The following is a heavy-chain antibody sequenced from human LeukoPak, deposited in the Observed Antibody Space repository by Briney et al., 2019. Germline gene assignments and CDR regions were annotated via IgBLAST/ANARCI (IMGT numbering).Heavy chain of an antibody. CDR1: GGSITNGYN. D-gene: IGHD1-26*01. J-gene: IGHJ4*02. V-gene: IGHV4-31*03. Sequence: PSQTLSLTCTVSGGSITNGYNWSWIRQLPGKGLEWLGYIYYTGSTNSNPSLKSRVTMSVDTSKNQFSLKLSSVTAADTAVYYCARDRVGPEGSFDYWGQGTLVTVSS. CDR2: IYYTGST. CDR3: ARDRVGPEGSFDY.